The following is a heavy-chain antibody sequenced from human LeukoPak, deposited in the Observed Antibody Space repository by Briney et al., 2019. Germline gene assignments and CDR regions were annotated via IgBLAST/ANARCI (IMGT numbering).Heavy chain of an antibody. J-gene: IGHJ3*02. Sequence: GGSLRLSCAASGFTFSSYSMNWVRQAPGKGLEWVSSVSSSSSYIYYADSVKGRFTISRDNAKNSLYLQMNSLRAEDTAVYYCASLDCSSTSCYGDDAFDIWGQGTMVTVSS. CDR3: ASLDCSSTSCYGDDAFDI. CDR1: GFTFSSYS. D-gene: IGHD2-2*01. CDR2: VSSSSSYI. V-gene: IGHV3-21*01.